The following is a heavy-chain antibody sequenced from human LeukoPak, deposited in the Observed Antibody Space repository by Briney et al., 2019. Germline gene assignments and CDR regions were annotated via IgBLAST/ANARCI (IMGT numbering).Heavy chain of an antibody. CDR3: ARQKVTAIGPLDY. Sequence: KASETLSLTCTVSGGSISSSSYYCGWIRQPPGKGLEWIGSIYYSGSTYYNPSLKSRVTISVDTSKNQFSLKLSSVTAADTAVYYCARQKVTAIGPLDYWGQGTLVTVSS. CDR2: IYYSGST. J-gene: IGHJ4*02. D-gene: IGHD2-21*02. CDR1: GGSISSSSYY. V-gene: IGHV4-39*01.